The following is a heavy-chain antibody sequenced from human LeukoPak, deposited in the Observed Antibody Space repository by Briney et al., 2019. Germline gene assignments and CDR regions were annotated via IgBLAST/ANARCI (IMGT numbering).Heavy chain of an antibody. CDR2: ISGSGGST. V-gene: IGHV3-23*01. Sequence: PGGSLRLSCAASGSTFSSYAMSWVRQAPGKGREWVSAISGSGGSTYYGDSVKGRFTISRDNSKNTLYLQMNSLRAEDTAVYYCVKDQGFYYDSSVYYWGQGTLVTVSS. CDR3: VKDQGFYYDSSVYY. D-gene: IGHD3-22*01. J-gene: IGHJ4*02. CDR1: GSTFSSYA.